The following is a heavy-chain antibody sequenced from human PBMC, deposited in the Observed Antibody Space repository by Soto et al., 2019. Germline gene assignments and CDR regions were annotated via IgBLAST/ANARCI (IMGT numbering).Heavy chain of an antibody. CDR1: GFTFSSYG. D-gene: IGHD6-25*01. J-gene: IGHJ3*02. V-gene: IGHV3-30*18. Sequence: QVQLVESGGGVVQPGRSLRLSCAASGFTFSSYGMHWVRQAPGKGLEWVTFISYDGRNKDYAECVKGRFTISRDNSKNTLYLQMNSLRAEDRAVYYCAKGYGGQRLTRGDAFDIWGQGTVVTVSS. CDR2: ISYDGRNK. CDR3: AKGYGGQRLTRGDAFDI.